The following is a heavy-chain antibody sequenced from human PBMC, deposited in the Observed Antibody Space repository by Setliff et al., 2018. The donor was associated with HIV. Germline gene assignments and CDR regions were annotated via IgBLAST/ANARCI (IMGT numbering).Heavy chain of an antibody. V-gene: IGHV3-21*04. CDR2: ITSGSTYV. CDR3: AGESSIAVAEYFQH. CDR1: GFTFTDYT. J-gene: IGHJ1*01. D-gene: IGHD6-19*01. Sequence: GGSLRLSCAASGFTFTDYTMNWVRQAPGKGLEWVSSITSGSTYVNYADSVKGRFSISRDNVKNSLYLQMNSLRAEDTAVYYCAGESSIAVAEYFQHWGQGTLVTVSS.